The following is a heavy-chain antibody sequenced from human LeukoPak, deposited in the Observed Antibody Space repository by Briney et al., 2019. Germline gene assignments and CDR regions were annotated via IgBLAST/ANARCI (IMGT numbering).Heavy chain of an antibody. Sequence: GGSLRLSCAASGFTFGTYAMSWVRQAPGKGLEWVSAISGSGGSTYYADSVKGRFTISRDNSKNTLYLQMNSLRAEDTAVYYCARGPIVVARNYYFDYWGQGTLVTVSS. CDR2: ISGSGGST. D-gene: IGHD3-22*01. CDR1: GFTFGTYA. J-gene: IGHJ4*02. CDR3: ARGPIVVARNYYFDY. V-gene: IGHV3-23*01.